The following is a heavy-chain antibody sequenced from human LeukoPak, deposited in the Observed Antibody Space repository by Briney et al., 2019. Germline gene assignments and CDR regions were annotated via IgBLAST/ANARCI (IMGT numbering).Heavy chain of an antibody. CDR1: GYTFTSYD. V-gene: IGHV1-8*01. D-gene: IGHD3-16*01. Sequence: ASVKVSCKASGYTFTSYDINWVRQATGQGLEWMGWMSPNSGNTGYAQKFQGRVTITADKSTSTAYMELSSLRSEDTAVYYCARVQLGLGYFDYWGQGTLVTVSS. J-gene: IGHJ4*02. CDR3: ARVQLGLGYFDY. CDR2: MSPNSGNT.